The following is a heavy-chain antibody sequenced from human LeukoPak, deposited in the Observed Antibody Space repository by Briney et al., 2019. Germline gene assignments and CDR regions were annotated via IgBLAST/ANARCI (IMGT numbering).Heavy chain of an antibody. J-gene: IGHJ4*02. CDR1: GYSISSGYY. CDR2: IYHSGST. D-gene: IGHD3-10*01. Sequence: SETLSLTCTVSGYSISSGYYWGWIRQPPGKGLEWIGSIYHSGSTYYNPSLKSRVTISVDTSKNQFSLKLSSVTAADTAVYYCARGALLWFGAKMEYYFDYWGQGTPLTVSS. V-gene: IGHV4-38-2*02. CDR3: ARGALLWFGAKMEYYFDY.